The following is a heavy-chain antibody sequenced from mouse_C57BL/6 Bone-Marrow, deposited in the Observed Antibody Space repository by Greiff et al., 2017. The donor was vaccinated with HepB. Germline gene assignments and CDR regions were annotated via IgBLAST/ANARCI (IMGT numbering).Heavy chain of an antibody. CDR1: GFTFSSYA. D-gene: IGHD1-1*02. J-gene: IGHJ4*01. Sequence: HLVESGGALVKPGGSLKLSCAASGFTFSSYAMSWVRQTPEKRLEWVATISDGGSYTYYPDNVKGRFTISRDNAKNNLYLQMSHLKSEDTAMYYCARAPYGAMDYWGQGTSVTVSS. CDR2: ISDGGSYT. V-gene: IGHV5-4*01. CDR3: ARAPYGAMDY.